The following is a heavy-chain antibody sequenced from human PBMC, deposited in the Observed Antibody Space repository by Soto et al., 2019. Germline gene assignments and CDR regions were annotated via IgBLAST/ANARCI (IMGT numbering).Heavy chain of an antibody. CDR2: IYTSGST. CDR1: GGSISNYY. Sequence: PSETLSLTCTVSGGSISNYYWNWIRQSPGKGLEYIGHIYTSGSTNYNPSLKSRVTISADTSKNQFSLNLSSVTVADTAVYYCARVKSDTSGSFYFDSWGQGTLVTVSS. CDR3: ARVKSDTSGSFYFDS. V-gene: IGHV4-4*09. D-gene: IGHD3-22*01. J-gene: IGHJ4*02.